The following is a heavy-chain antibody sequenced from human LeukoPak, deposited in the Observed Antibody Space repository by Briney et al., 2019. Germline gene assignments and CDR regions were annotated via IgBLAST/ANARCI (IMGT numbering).Heavy chain of an antibody. CDR2: ISHYT. D-gene: IGHD1-1*01. Sequence: RASVKVSCKASGYNFRNHGITWVRQAPGQGLEWMGWISHYTNYPQKFQGRVTMTTDTSTSTAYMELRSLRSDDTAIYYCVRMRVPSDDVDFDYWGQGILVTVSS. J-gene: IGHJ4*02. V-gene: IGHV1-18*01. CDR3: VRMRVPSDDVDFDY. CDR1: GYNFRNHG.